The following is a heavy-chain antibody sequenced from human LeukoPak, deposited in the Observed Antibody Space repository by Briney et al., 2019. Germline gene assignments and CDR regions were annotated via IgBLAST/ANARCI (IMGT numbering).Heavy chain of an antibody. CDR3: ATDSPNYYGSGSPGGD. CDR2: ISGSGTNT. V-gene: IGHV3-23*01. Sequence: PGGSLRLSCAASGFTFSSYAMSWVRQAPGKGLEWVSVISGSGTNTYYADSVKGRFTISRDNSKNTLYLQMNSLRAEDTAVYYCATDSPNYYGSGSPGGDWGQGTLVTVSS. CDR1: GFTFSSYA. D-gene: IGHD3-10*01. J-gene: IGHJ4*02.